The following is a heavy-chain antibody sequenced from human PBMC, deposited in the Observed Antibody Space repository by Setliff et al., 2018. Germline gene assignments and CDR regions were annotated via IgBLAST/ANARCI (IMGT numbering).Heavy chain of an antibody. J-gene: IGHJ4*02. CDR1: GGSFSGYY. CDR3: ARSGDPKSAFERYLFD. V-gene: IGHV3-66*02. D-gene: IGHD1-1*01. CDR2: IYSSGDT. Sequence: ETLSLTCAVYGGSFSGYYWIWVRQAPGKGLEWVSVIYSSGDTYTADSVRGRFIISRDNSKNMVYLQMNNLRSEDTALYFCARSGDPKSAFERYLFDWGQGTLVTVSS.